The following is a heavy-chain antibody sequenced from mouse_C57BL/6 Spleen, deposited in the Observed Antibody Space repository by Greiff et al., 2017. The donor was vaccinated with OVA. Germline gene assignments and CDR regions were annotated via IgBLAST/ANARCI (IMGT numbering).Heavy chain of an antibody. J-gene: IGHJ4*01. CDR2: IHPNSGST. Sequence: VQLQQPGAELVKPGASVKLSCKASGYTFTSYWMHWVKQRPGQGLEWIGMIHPNSGSTNYNEKFKSKATLTVDKSSSTAYMQLSSLTSEDSAVYYCAREAQAIAMDYWGQGTSVTVSS. V-gene: IGHV1-64*01. CDR3: AREAQAIAMDY. CDR1: GYTFTSYW. D-gene: IGHD3-2*02.